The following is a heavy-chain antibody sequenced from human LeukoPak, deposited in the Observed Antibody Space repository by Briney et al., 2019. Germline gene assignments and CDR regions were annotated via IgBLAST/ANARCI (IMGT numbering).Heavy chain of an antibody. CDR2: INHSGST. CDR1: GGSFSGYY. V-gene: IGHV4-34*01. D-gene: IGHD3-22*01. CDR3: ARGLIEEVNLFDY. J-gene: IGHJ4*02. Sequence: SETLSLTCAVYGGSFSGYYWSWIRQPPGRGLEWLGDINHSGSTNYNPSLKSRVTISVDTSKNQFSLKLSSVTAADTAVYYCARGLIEEVNLFDYWGQGTLVTVSS.